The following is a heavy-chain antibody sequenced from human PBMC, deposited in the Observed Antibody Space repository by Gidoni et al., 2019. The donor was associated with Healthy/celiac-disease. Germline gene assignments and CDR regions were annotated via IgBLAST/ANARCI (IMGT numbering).Heavy chain of an antibody. D-gene: IGHD6-13*01. CDR3: ARAQQQLDEYYYYGMDV. J-gene: IGHJ6*02. CDR2: IYYSGST. Sequence: QVQLQESGPGLVKPSETLSLTCTVSGGSISSYYWSWIRQPPGKGLEWIGYIYYSGSTNYNPSLKSRVTISVDTSKNQFSLKLSSVTAADTAVYYCARAQQQLDEYYYYGMDVWGQGTTVTVSS. V-gene: IGHV4-59*01. CDR1: GGSISSYY.